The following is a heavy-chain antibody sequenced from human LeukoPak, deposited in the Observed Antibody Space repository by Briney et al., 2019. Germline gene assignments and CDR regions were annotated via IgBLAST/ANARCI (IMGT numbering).Heavy chain of an antibody. Sequence: SETLSLTCTVSGGSISSGNFYWSWIRQPPGKGLEWIGYIFYLGSTYYNLSLKSRVTMSVDTSKNQFSLKLRSVTAADTAVYYCARVTTVTGSGYFDYWGQGTLVTVSS. CDR3: ARVTTVTGSGYFDY. V-gene: IGHV4-30-4*01. D-gene: IGHD4-17*01. CDR1: GGSISSGNFY. J-gene: IGHJ4*02. CDR2: IFYLGST.